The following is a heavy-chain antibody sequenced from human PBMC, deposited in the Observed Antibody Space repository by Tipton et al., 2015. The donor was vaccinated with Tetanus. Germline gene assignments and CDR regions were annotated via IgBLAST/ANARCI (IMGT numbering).Heavy chain of an antibody. J-gene: IGHJ3*01. V-gene: IGHV4-34*12. Sequence: TLSLTCAVYGGSFSGYYWGWIRQPPGKGLEWIGSVFYSGSSFYNPSLKSRVTMSADTSKNQFSLKVGSVTAADTALYYCARRNTHADAFDFWGQGTMVTVSS. CDR1: GGSFSGYY. CDR2: VFYSGSS. CDR3: ARRNTHADAFDF. D-gene: IGHD4-11*01.